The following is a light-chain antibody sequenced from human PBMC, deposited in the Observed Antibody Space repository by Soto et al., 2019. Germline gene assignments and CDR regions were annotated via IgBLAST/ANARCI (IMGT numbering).Light chain of an antibody. CDR2: SAS. V-gene: IGKV1-39*01. Sequence: DIQVTQSPPSLSASVGDRVTITCRASQYISNYLNWYQHKPGEDPKLLIYSASTLQLGVASRFSGGRSGTDFTLTIDSLQADDFASYYCPYNYIYPSAFGQGTKVELK. J-gene: IGKJ1*01. CDR1: QYISNY. CDR3: PYNYIYPSA.